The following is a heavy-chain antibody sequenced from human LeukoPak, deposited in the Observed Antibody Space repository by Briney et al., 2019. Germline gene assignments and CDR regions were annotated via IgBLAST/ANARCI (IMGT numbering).Heavy chain of an antibody. V-gene: IGHV4-59*01. CDR2: VYYRVNT. CDR3: ARARTRGNNWYFDY. CDR1: GGSGDSINTYY. J-gene: IGHJ4*02. Sequence: SETLSLTCTVSGGSGDSINTYYWNWIRQPPGKGLEWIGYVYYRVNTNYTLSLKSRLTISVDTSKSQFSLKVSSVTAADTAVYYCARARTRGNNWYFDYWGQGTLVTVSS. D-gene: IGHD1-1*01.